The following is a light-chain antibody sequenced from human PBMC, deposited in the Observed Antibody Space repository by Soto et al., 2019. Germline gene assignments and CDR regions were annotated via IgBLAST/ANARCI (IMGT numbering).Light chain of an antibody. CDR3: LQTYSLPFI. CDR2: WAS. CDR1: QSVLESSNDKNY. Sequence: DIVMTQSPDSLAVSLGERATINCKSSQSVLESSNDKNYFGWYQQKPGQPPKLIIYWASTRESGGPVRFSGSGSGTDVTLTISSLLAEDVAVYFCLQTYSLPFIFGQGNKLEVK. V-gene: IGKV4-1*01. J-gene: IGKJ2*01.